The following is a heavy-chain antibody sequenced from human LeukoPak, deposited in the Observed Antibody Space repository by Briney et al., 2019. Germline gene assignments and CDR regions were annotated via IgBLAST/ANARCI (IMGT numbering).Heavy chain of an antibody. D-gene: IGHD3-10*01. J-gene: IGHJ5*02. CDR3: ARDPEWFGELISTRVNDWFDP. CDR2: INPNSGGT. Sequence: ASVKVSCKASGYTFTGYYMHWVRQAPGQGLEWMGWINPNSGGTNYAQKFQGRVTMTRDTSISTAYMELSRLRSDDTAVYYCARDPEWFGELISTRVNDWFDPWGQGTLVTVSS. V-gene: IGHV1-2*02. CDR1: GYTFTGYY.